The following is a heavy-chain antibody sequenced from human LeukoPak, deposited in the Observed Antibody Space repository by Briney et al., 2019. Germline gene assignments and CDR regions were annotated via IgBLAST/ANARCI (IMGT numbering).Heavy chain of an antibody. V-gene: IGHV4-39*01. Sequence: SETLSLTCTVSGASFSGSTYYWGWIRQPPGKRLEWIGSIYYSGSTYYNPSLKSRVTMSVDTSKNQFSLKLSSVTAADTAVYYCARHAGGISATGTRPFDYWGQGTLVTVSS. CDR1: GASFSGSTYY. J-gene: IGHJ4*02. CDR2: IYYSGST. CDR3: ARHAGGISATGTRPFDY. D-gene: IGHD6-13*01.